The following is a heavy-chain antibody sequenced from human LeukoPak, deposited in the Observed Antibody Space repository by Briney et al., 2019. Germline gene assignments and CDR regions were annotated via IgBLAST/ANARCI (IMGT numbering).Heavy chain of an antibody. D-gene: IGHD5-18*01. Sequence: SETLSLTCAVSGGSISSSNWWSWVRQPPGKGLEWIGYIYYSGSTNYNPSLKSRVTISVDTSKNQFSLKLSSVTAADTAVYYCARDLRRGYSYGPGKYYYYGMDVWGQGTTVTVSS. J-gene: IGHJ6*02. CDR1: GGSISSSNW. V-gene: IGHV4-4*02. CDR3: ARDLRRGYSYGPGKYYYYGMDV. CDR2: IYYSGST.